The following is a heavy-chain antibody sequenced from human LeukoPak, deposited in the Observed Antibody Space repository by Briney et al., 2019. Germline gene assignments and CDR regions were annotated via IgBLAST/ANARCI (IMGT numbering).Heavy chain of an antibody. CDR2: IYPGDSDT. CDR3: ARHKSGGSYYTALRVAFDI. CDR1: GYSFTSYW. Sequence: GESLKISCKGSGYSFTSYWLGWVRQMPGKGLEWMGIIYPGDSDTRYSPSFQGQVTISADKSISTAYLQWSSLKASDTAMYYCARHKSGGSYYTALRVAFDIWGQGTMVTVSS. D-gene: IGHD1-26*01. V-gene: IGHV5-51*01. J-gene: IGHJ3*02.